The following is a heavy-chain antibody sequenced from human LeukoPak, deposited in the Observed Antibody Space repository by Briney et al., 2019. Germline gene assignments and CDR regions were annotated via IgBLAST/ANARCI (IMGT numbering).Heavy chain of an antibody. D-gene: IGHD1-1*01. J-gene: IGHJ6*03. CDR1: GFTFSSYG. V-gene: IGHV3-30*02. CDR2: MRYDGSNK. CDR3: AKEGQAGTTWYYYYYMDV. Sequence: PGGSLRLSCAASGFTFSSYGMHWVRQAPGKGLEWVAFMRYDGSNKYYADSVKGRFTISRDNSKNTLYLQMNSLRAEDTAVYYCAKEGQAGTTWYYYYYMDVWGKGTTVTVSS.